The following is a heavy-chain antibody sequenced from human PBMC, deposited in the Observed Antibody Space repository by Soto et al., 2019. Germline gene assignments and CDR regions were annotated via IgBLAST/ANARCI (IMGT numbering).Heavy chain of an antibody. CDR3: ARGARNYYDSSGYYY. D-gene: IGHD3-22*01. CDR2: IIPIFGTA. Sequence: QVQLVQSGAEVKKPGSSVKVSCKASGGTFSSYAISWVRQAPGQGLEWMGGIIPIFGTANYAQKFQGRVTITADESTSTAYMELSSLRAEETAVYYCARGARNYYDSSGYYYWGQGTLVTVSS. V-gene: IGHV1-69*01. J-gene: IGHJ4*02. CDR1: GGTFSSYA.